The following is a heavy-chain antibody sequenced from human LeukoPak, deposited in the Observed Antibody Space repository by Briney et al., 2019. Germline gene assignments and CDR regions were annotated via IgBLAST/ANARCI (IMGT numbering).Heavy chain of an antibody. D-gene: IGHD1-26*01. CDR1: GYTFTSYG. V-gene: IGHV1-18*01. CDR3: ARDKVGATEGDFDY. J-gene: IGHJ4*02. Sequence: ASVKVSCKASGYTFTSYGISWVRQAPGQGLEWMGWISAYNGNTNYVQKLQGRVTMTTDTSTSTAYMELRSLRSDDTAVYYCARDKVGATEGDFDYWGQGTLVTVSS. CDR2: ISAYNGNT.